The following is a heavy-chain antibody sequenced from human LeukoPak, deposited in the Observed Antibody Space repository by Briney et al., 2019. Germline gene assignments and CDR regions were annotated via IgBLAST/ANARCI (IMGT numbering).Heavy chain of an antibody. CDR3: ARGDDSGYYDYFDY. J-gene: IGHJ4*02. V-gene: IGHV3-53*01. CDR1: GFTVDSNY. Sequence: GGSLRLSCAASGFTVDSNYLSWVRQAPGKGLEWVSTIYTGGNTYYAASVKGRFSISSDFSKNTVFLHMNSLRAEDTAMYYCARGDDSGYYDYFDYWGQGALVTVSS. CDR2: IYTGGNT. D-gene: IGHD3-22*01.